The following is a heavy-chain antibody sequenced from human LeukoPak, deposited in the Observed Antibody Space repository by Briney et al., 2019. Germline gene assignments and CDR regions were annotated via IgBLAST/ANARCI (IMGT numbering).Heavy chain of an antibody. D-gene: IGHD7-27*01. CDR2: IIYTGNT. Sequence: SETLSLTCTASGGSISSTSYYWGWIRRPPGRGLEWIGGIIYTGNTKYNPSLKSRVTISVDTTKNQFSLKLTSVTAADTAVYYCARDGPGDVGFDYWGQGTLVTVSS. CDR1: GGSISSTSYY. V-gene: IGHV4-39*07. J-gene: IGHJ4*02. CDR3: ARDGPGDVGFDY.